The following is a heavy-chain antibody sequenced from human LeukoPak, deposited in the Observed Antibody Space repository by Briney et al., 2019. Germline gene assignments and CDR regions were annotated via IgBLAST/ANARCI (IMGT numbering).Heavy chain of an antibody. CDR2: IYYSGYT. J-gene: IGHJ4*02. CDR1: GGSISSSSYS. D-gene: IGHD6-19*01. V-gene: IGHV4-39*01. Sequence: PSETLSLTCTVSGGSISSSSYSWGCIRQPPGKGLEWIGNIYYSGYTYYNPSLKSRVTISVDTSRNQFSLKLSSVTAADTAVYYCARLMAVAGPGVDYWGQGTLVTVSS. CDR3: ARLMAVAGPGVDY.